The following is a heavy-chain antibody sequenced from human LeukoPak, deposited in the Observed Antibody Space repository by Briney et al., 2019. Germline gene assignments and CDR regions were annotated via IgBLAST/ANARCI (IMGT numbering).Heavy chain of an antibody. D-gene: IGHD6-19*01. Sequence: GASVKVSCKASGGTFSSYAISWVRQAPGQGLEWMGGIIPIFGTANYAQKFQGRVTITADESTSTAYMELSSLRSEDTAVYYCATYQEGYSSGWYCFDYWGQGTLVTVSS. V-gene: IGHV1-69*13. CDR3: ATYQEGYSSGWYCFDY. J-gene: IGHJ4*02. CDR1: GGTFSSYA. CDR2: IIPIFGTA.